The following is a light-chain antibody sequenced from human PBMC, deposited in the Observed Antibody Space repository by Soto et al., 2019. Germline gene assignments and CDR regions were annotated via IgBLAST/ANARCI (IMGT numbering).Light chain of an antibody. J-gene: IGKJ2*01. Sequence: EVVLTQSAGTVSLSPGERATLSCRASQSVSSSSLAWYQQRPGQSPRLLIHDASNRATGISARFSGSGSGTDFTLTIGSLEPEESALYYCQQRASWPYTSGQGTKVDI. V-gene: IGKV3D-20*02. CDR2: DAS. CDR1: QSVSSSS. CDR3: QQRASWPYT.